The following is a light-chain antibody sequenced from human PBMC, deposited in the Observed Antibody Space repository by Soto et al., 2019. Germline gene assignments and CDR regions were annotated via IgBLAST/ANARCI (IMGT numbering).Light chain of an antibody. CDR3: CTYVDSRTLV. J-gene: IGLJ2*01. Sequence: QSALTQPASVSGSPXXXITISCTXXXXXVGSYNLVSWYQQHPGKAPKVMIFEDNKRPSGVSNRFSGSKSGNTASLTISGLQAEDEADYYCCTYVDSRTLVFGGGTKLTVL. CDR2: EDN. CDR1: XXXVGSYNL. V-gene: IGLV2-23*01.